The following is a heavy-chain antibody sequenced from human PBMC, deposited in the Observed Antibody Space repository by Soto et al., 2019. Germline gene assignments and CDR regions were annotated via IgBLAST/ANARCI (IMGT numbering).Heavy chain of an antibody. D-gene: IGHD2-21*02. CDR3: ARGYGGNSGAFDI. CDR1: GFTFRSYA. J-gene: IGHJ3*02. CDR2: ISYDGSNK. Sequence: QVQLVESGGGVVQPGRSLRLSCAASGFTFRSYAIHWVRQAPGKGLEWVAIISYDGSNKYYADSVKGRFTISRDNSKNTLYLQMNSLRAEDTAVYYWARGYGGNSGAFDIWGQGTMVTVSS. V-gene: IGHV3-30-3*01.